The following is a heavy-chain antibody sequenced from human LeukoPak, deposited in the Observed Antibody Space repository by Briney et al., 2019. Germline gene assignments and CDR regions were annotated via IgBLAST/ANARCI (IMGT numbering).Heavy chain of an antibody. CDR3: ARGSYYYGSDNWFDA. J-gene: IGHJ5*02. CDR1: GYTFTSYG. Sequence: GASVKVSCKASGYTFTSYGISWVRQAPGQGLEWMGWISAYNGNTNYAQKLQGRVTMTTDTSTSTAYMELRSLRSDDTAVYYCARGSYYYGSDNWFDAWGQGTLVPVSS. D-gene: IGHD3-10*01. V-gene: IGHV1-18*01. CDR2: ISAYNGNT.